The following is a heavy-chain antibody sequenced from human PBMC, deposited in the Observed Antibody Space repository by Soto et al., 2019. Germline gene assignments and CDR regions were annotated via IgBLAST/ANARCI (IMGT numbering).Heavy chain of an antibody. CDR3: ATLPPRIVVVMSPFPS. CDR2: IYHSGMA. J-gene: IGHJ4*02. Sequence: VQLRQSGSGLVKPSGTLSLTCFVSGTSISSTFWWTWVRQAPGKGLEWIGEIYHSGMAKYNPSLXSXVXISXDKSSNQFSLTLTSVTAADTAMYYCATLPPRIVVVMSPFPSWGQGTPVTVSS. V-gene: IGHV4-4*02. D-gene: IGHD2-21*01. CDR1: GTSISSTFW.